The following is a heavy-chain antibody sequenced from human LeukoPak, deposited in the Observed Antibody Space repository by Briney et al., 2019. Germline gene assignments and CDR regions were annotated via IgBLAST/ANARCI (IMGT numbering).Heavy chain of an antibody. Sequence: GGSLRLSCAASGFTFSSFAMSWVRQAPGKGLEWVSTISISGTDTYYADSVKGRFTISRDNSKNTLYLQMSSLRAEDTAIYYCAKTSRRDSAYDSPFDYWGQGTLVTVSS. D-gene: IGHD5-12*01. V-gene: IGHV3-23*01. CDR1: GFTFSSFA. CDR3: AKTSRRDSAYDSPFDY. CDR2: ISISGTDT. J-gene: IGHJ4*02.